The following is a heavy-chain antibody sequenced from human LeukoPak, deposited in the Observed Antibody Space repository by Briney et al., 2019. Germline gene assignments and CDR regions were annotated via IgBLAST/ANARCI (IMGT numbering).Heavy chain of an antibody. CDR2: INAYGSTA. V-gene: IGHV3-74*01. Sequence: GGSLTLSCAPSGFTFGNSWVHWVRQAPGKGLVWVSLINAYGSTATYADSVKGRFTISRDNARNTLSLQMNSLTIEDTAVYYCVVVVEPPDSDGFDVWGQGTMITVSS. CDR1: GFTFGNSW. CDR3: VVVVEPPDSDGFDV. J-gene: IGHJ3*01. D-gene: IGHD1-14*01.